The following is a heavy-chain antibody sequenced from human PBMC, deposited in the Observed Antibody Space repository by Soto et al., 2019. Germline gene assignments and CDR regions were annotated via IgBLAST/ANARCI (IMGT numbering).Heavy chain of an antibody. J-gene: IGHJ4*02. CDR1: GFMFPSSA. D-gene: IGHD3-3*01. Sequence: SVKDSCQSSGFMFPSSAVHGVRQARGQRLEWIGWLVVGSGNTHYAQHFQERVTLTRDMSTGTAYMELNSLRSEDTAVYYCAAVPVLRFSKWFPAYFDYWGQGTLVNVSS. CDR3: AAVPVLRFSKWFPAYFDY. CDR2: LVVGSGNT. V-gene: IGHV1-58*01.